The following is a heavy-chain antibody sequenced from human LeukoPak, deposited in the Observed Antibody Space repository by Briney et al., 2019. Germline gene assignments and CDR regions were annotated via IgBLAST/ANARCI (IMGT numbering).Heavy chain of an antibody. CDR3: ARDLGVGATVDY. CDR2: ISSDGSST. Sequence: GGSLRLSCAASGFTFSNYWMHWVRQAPGKGLVWVSRISSDGSSTSYADSVKGRFTISRDNAKKTLYLQMNSLRAEDTAVYYCARDLGVGATVDYWGQGTLVTVSS. V-gene: IGHV3-74*01. D-gene: IGHD1-26*01. CDR1: GFTFSNYW. J-gene: IGHJ4*02.